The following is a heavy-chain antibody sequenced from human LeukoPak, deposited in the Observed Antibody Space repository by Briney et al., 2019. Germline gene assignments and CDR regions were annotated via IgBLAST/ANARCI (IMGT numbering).Heavy chain of an antibody. CDR2: INPNSGGT. CDR1: GYTFTGYY. Sequence: GASVKVSCKASGYTFTGYYMHCVRQAPGQGLEWMGWINPNSGGTNYAQKFQGRVTMTRDTSISTAYMELSRLRSDDTAVYYCASLVAAAGTGRNFDYWGQGTLVTVSS. CDR3: ASLVAAAGTGRNFDY. J-gene: IGHJ4*02. V-gene: IGHV1-2*02. D-gene: IGHD6-13*01.